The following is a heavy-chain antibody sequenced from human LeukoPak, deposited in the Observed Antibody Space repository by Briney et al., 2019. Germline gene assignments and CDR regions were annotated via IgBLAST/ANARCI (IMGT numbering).Heavy chain of an antibody. V-gene: IGHV3-30*04. CDR2: ISYDGSNK. CDR1: GFTFSSCA. Sequence: GGSLRLSCAASGFTFSSCAMHWVRQAPGKGLEWVAVISYDGSNKYYADSVKGRFTISRDNSKNTLYLQMNSLRAEDTAVYYCARDRTGFGESYFDYWGQGTLVTVSS. J-gene: IGHJ4*02. CDR3: ARDRTGFGESYFDY. D-gene: IGHD3-10*01.